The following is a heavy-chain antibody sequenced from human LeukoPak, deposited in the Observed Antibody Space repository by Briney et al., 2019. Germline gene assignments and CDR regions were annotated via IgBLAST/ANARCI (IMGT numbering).Heavy chain of an antibody. CDR3: ATKFPSITIFGVVIIEDYYYYYMDV. CDR2: AIPIFGTA. V-gene: IGHV1-69*05. Sequence: SVKVSCKASGGTFSSYAISWVRQAPGQGLEWMGGAIPIFGTANYAQKFQGRVTITTDESTSTAYKELSSLRSEDTAVYYCATKFPSITIFGVVIIEDYYYYYMDVWGKGTTVTVSS. CDR1: GGTFSSYA. D-gene: IGHD3-3*01. J-gene: IGHJ6*03.